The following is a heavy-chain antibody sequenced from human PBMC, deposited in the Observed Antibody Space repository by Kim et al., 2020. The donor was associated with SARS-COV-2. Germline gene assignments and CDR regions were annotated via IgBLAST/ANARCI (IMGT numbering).Heavy chain of an antibody. CDR3: ARGRGRTTVVTPGDY. CDR2: INHSGST. D-gene: IGHD4-17*01. Sequence: SETLSLTCAVYGGSFSGYYWSWIRQPPGKGLEWIGEINHSGSTNYNPSLKSRVTISVDTSKNQFSLKLSSVTAADTAVYYCARGRGRTTVVTPGDYWGQGTLVTVSS. CDR1: GGSFSGYY. V-gene: IGHV4-34*01. J-gene: IGHJ4*02.